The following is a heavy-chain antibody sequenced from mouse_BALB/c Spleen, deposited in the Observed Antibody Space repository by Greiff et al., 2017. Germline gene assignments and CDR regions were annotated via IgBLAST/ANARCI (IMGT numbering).Heavy chain of an antibody. CDR3: ARGLLPYFDY. CDR2: INPSTGYT. D-gene: IGHD2-3*01. Sequence: QVQLKQSGAELAKPGASVKMSCKASGYTFTSYWMHWVKQRPGQGLEWIGYINPSTGYTEYNQKFKDKATLTADKSSSTAYMQLSSLTSEDSAVYYCARGLLPYFDYWGQGTTLTVSS. J-gene: IGHJ2*01. V-gene: IGHV1-7*01. CDR1: GYTFTSYW.